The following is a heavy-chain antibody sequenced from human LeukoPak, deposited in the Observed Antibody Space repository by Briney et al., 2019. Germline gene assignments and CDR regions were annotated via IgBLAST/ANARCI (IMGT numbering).Heavy chain of an antibody. CDR1: GYTFTSYY. V-gene: IGHV1-46*01. CDR3: ARESHYDYVWGSYRYTLTY. Sequence: ASVKVSCKASGYTFTSYYMHWMRQAPGQGLEWMGIINPSGGSTSYAQKFQGRVTMTRDTSTSTVYMELSSLRSEDTAVYYCARESHYDYVWGSYRYTLTYWGQGTLVTVSS. D-gene: IGHD3-16*02. CDR2: INPSGGST. J-gene: IGHJ4*02.